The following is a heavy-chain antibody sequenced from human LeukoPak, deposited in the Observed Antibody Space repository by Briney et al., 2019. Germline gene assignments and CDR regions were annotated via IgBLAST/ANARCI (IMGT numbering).Heavy chain of an antibody. D-gene: IGHD3-22*01. CDR1: GYTFTGYY. V-gene: IGHV1-2*02. Sequence: ASVKVSCKASGYTFTGYYMHWVRQAPGQGLEWMGWINPNSGGTNYAQKFQGRVTMTRDTSISTAYMELSRLRSDDTAVYYCARGKYDSSGYYYDLDYWGQGTLVTVSS. CDR3: ARGKYDSSGYYYDLDY. CDR2: INPNSGGT. J-gene: IGHJ4*02.